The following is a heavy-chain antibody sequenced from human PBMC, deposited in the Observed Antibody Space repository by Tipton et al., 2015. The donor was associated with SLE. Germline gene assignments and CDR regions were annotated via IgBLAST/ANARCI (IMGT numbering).Heavy chain of an antibody. CDR3: ARDLKNLGDYYDS. Sequence: TLSLTCTVSGDSSTITTYYWGWIRQPPGKGLEWIGTIYYIGGTYYNPSLKSRVTISVDTSKNQFSLKLRSMTAADTAVYYCARDLKNLGDYYDSWGQGTLVTVSS. CDR1: GDSSTITTYY. J-gene: IGHJ4*02. CDR2: IYYIGGT. V-gene: IGHV4-39*07. D-gene: IGHD4-17*01.